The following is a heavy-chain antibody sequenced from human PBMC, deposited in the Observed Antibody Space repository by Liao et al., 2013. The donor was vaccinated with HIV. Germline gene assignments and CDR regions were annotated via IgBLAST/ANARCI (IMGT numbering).Heavy chain of an antibody. J-gene: IGHJ3*02. CDR3: AGQAADYDFWSGYYKDAFDI. CDR2: IYTSGST. CDR1: GGSISSGSYY. D-gene: IGHD3-3*01. V-gene: IGHV4-61*02. Sequence: QVQLQESGPGLVKPSQTLSLTCTVSGGSISSGSYYWSWIRQPAGKGLEWIGRIYTSGSTNYNPSLKSRVTISVDTSKNQFSLKLSSVTAADTAVYYCAGQAADYDFWSGYYKDAFDIWGQGDNGHRLF.